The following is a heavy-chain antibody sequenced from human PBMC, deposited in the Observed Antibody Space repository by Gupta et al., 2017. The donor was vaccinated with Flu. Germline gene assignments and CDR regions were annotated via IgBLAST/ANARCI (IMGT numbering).Heavy chain of an antibody. Sequence: EVQLLESGGGLVQPGGSLRLSCAASGFTFNTYVMSWVRQAPGKGLEWVSAIRGSGHNTYYADSVKGRFSISRDNSKNTLYLQMNSLRAEDTAVYYCAKGGGGPENRFDPGGKGTMVTVSS. CDR3: AKGGGGPENRFDP. V-gene: IGHV3-23*01. CDR1: GFTFNTYV. J-gene: IGHJ5*02. CDR2: IRGSGHNT.